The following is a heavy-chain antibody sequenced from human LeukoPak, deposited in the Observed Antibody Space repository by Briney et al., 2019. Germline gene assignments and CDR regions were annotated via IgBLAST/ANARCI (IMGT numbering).Heavy chain of an antibody. CDR2: INAGNGNT. Sequence: ASVKVSCKASGYTFTSYAMHWVRQAPGQRLEWMRWINAGNGNTKYSQKFQGRVTITRDTSASTAYMELSSLRSEDTAVYYCARPHNSGWEFDPWGQGTLVTVSS. J-gene: IGHJ5*02. V-gene: IGHV1-3*01. CDR3: ARPHNSGWEFDP. D-gene: IGHD5-12*01. CDR1: GYTFTSYA.